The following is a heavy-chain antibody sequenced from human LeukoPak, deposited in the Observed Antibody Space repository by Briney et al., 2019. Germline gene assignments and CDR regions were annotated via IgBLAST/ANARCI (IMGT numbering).Heavy chain of an antibody. V-gene: IGHV1-2*02. Sequence: ASVTVSCKASGYTFTGYYMHWVRPAPGQGLEWMGWINPNSGGTNYAQRFQGRVTMTRDTSISTAYMELSRLRSDDTAVYYCARDQTPQYDFWSGYFVSDFDYWGQGTLVTVSS. CDR2: INPNSGGT. CDR3: ARDQTPQYDFWSGYFVSDFDY. D-gene: IGHD3-3*01. CDR1: GYTFTGYY. J-gene: IGHJ4*02.